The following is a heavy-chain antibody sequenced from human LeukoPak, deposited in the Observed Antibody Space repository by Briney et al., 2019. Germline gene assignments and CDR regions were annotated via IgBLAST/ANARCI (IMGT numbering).Heavy chain of an antibody. J-gene: IGHJ3*02. D-gene: IGHD3-22*01. Sequence: GGSLRLSCAASGFTFSSYAMHWVRQAPGKGLEWVAVISYAGSNKYYADSVKGRFTISRDNSKNTLYLQMNSLRAEDTAVYYCARGGAMIVDAFDIWGQGTMVTVSS. CDR1: GFTFSSYA. V-gene: IGHV3-30-3*01. CDR3: ARGGAMIVDAFDI. CDR2: ISYAGSNK.